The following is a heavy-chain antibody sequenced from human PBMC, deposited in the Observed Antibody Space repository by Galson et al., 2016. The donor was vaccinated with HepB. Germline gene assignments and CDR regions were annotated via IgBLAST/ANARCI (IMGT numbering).Heavy chain of an antibody. CDR3: AKVGGSGTIWTHYGMDV. D-gene: IGHD3-10*01. CDR1: GFSFGDYA. V-gene: IGHV3-9*01. Sequence: SLRLSCAASGFSFGDYAMHWVRQGPGKGLEWVSGISWKSGSIGYADSVKGRFTISRDNAKNSLYLQMNNLRTEDTALYFCAKVGGSGTIWTHYGMDVWGQGTTVTVSS. CDR2: ISWKSGSI. J-gene: IGHJ6*02.